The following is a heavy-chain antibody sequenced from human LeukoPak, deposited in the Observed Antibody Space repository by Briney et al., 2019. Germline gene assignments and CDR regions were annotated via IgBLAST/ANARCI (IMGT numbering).Heavy chain of an antibody. Sequence: ASVKVSCKTSGYTFTKYLIHWVRQAPGQGLEWMGTINPQGDITNYAQRFQGRITLTEDTSTSTVYMELSSLTSEDTAVYYCARPSYCVADNCGYWRDPWGPGTLVTVSS. CDR2: INPQGDIT. CDR1: GYTFTKYL. CDR3: ARPSYCVADNCGYWRDP. J-gene: IGHJ5*02. D-gene: IGHD2-21*01. V-gene: IGHV1-46*01.